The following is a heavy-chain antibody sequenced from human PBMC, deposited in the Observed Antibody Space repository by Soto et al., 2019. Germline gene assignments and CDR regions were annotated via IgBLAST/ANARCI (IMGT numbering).Heavy chain of an antibody. J-gene: IGHJ4*02. D-gene: IGHD3-16*01. Sequence: EVQLMESGGGLVQPGGSLRLSCAASGFTFSSYAMSWVRQAPGTGLEWVSVITGSGSTTYYADSVKGPFTISRDNSKNTLYLQMNSRRAEDTAVYYCARRGGALGYWGQGTLVTVSS. CDR3: ARRGGALGY. V-gene: IGHV3-23*01. CDR2: ITGSGSTT. CDR1: GFTFSSYA.